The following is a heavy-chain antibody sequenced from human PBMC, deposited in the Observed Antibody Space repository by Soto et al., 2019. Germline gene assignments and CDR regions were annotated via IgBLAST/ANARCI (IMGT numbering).Heavy chain of an antibody. D-gene: IGHD3-9*01. CDR2: INWNGGST. CDR3: ARGQYYDILTGYMDV. J-gene: IGHJ6*03. V-gene: IGHV3-20*01. Sequence: GGSLRLSCAASGFTFDDYGMSWVRQAPGKGLEWVSGINWNGGSTGYADSVKGRFTISRDNAKNSLYLQMNSLRAEDTALYQCARGQYYDILTGYMDVWGKGTTVTVSS. CDR1: GFTFDDYG.